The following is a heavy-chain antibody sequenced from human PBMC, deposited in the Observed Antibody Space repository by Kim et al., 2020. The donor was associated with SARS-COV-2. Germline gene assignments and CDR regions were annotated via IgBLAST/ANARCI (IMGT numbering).Heavy chain of an antibody. Sequence: TNNNPPPKSRVTLSVDTSKNQFSLKLGSVTAADTAVYSCARGLGGSYFDYWGQGILVTVSS. CDR3: ARGLGGSYFDY. CDR2: T. V-gene: IGHV4-59*09. J-gene: IGHJ4*02. D-gene: IGHD3-16*01.